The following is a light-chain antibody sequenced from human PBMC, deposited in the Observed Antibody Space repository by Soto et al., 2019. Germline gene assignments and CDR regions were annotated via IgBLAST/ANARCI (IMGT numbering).Light chain of an antibody. V-gene: IGKV3-15*01. CDR1: QSVSSN. J-gene: IGKJ4*01. CDR3: QQYNNWPLT. Sequence: EIVMTQSPATLSVSPGERATLSCRASQSVSSNLAWYQQKPGQAPRLLIYGASTRATGIPAWFSGSGSGTEFTLTISSLQSEDFAVYYWQQYNNWPLTFGGGTKVEIK. CDR2: GAS.